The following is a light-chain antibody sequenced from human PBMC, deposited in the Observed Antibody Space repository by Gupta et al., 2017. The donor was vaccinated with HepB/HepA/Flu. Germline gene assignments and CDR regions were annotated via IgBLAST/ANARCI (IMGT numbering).Light chain of an antibody. Sequence: QSALTLPASVSGSTGQSITISCTGTSSDVGSYEFVSWYQQHPGKAPKLMIYEVTNRPAGVSIRFSGSKSGNTASLTISGPEAEDEADYYCFTYASSDTLVFGGGTKLTVL. CDR1: SSDVGSYEF. CDR3: FTYASSDTLV. J-gene: IGLJ3*02. CDR2: EVT. V-gene: IGLV2-23*02.